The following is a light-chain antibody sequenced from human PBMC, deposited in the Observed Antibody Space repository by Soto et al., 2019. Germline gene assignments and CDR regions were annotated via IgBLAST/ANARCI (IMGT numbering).Light chain of an antibody. CDR1: SGHSRYA. V-gene: IGLV4-69*01. Sequence: QSVLTQSPSASASLGASVKLTCSLRSGHSRYAIAWHQQRPEKGPRYLMKVHSDGSHNKGDGIPDCFSGSISGSEHYLSISSLQSEDEADYYCQTWGAGLVVFGGGTKLTVL. CDR2: VHSDGSH. CDR3: QTWGAGLVV. J-gene: IGLJ2*01.